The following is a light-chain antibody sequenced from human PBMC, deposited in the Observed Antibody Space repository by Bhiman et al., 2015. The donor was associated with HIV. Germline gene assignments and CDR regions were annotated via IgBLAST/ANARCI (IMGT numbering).Light chain of an antibody. CDR3: QSYDSSLYRYV. CDR1: SSDVGGYNY. Sequence: QSALTQPASVSGSPGQSITISCTGTSSDVGGYNYVSWYQHLPGTAPQLLIYGNSNRFSGVPDRFSGSKSGTSASLAITGLRGDDEADYYCQSYDSSLYRYVFGTGTKVTVL. CDR2: GNS. V-gene: IGLV1-40*01. J-gene: IGLJ1*01.